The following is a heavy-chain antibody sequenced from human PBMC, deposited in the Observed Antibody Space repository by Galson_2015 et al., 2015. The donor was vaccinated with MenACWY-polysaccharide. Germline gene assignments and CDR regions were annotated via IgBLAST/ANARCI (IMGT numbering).Heavy chain of an antibody. Sequence: QSGAEVKKPGESLKISCKGSGYSFTSYWIGWLRQMPGKGLEWMGIIYPGDSDTRYSPSFQGQVTISADKSISTAYLQWSSLKASDTAMYYCARRDLQYCSCTSCYTKSWVFDYWGQGTLVTVSS. CDR1: GYSFTSYW. D-gene: IGHD2-2*02. CDR3: ARRDLQYCSCTSCYTKSWVFDY. J-gene: IGHJ4*02. V-gene: IGHV5-51*01. CDR2: IYPGDSDT.